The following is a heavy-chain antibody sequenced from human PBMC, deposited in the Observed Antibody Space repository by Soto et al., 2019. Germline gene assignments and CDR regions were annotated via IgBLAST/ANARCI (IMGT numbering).Heavy chain of an antibody. V-gene: IGHV1-18*01. Sequence: RASVKVSCKTSGYTFSSIGISWVRQAPGQGLEWMGWISPHKDNTYYAQRLQGRVTMTTDTSTSTAYMELRSLRSDDTAVYFCARDLDGSGSYYTKYWGQGTLVTVSS. CDR1: GYTFSSIG. CDR2: ISPHKDNT. CDR3: ARDLDGSGSYYTKY. D-gene: IGHD3-10*01. J-gene: IGHJ4*02.